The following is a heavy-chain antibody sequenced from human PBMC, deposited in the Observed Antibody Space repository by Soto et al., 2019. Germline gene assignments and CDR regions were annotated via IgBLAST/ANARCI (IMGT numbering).Heavy chain of an antibody. J-gene: IGHJ5*02. CDR3: ARGGVVDYGDYNT. V-gene: IGHV1-69*02. CDR2: IIPILGIP. D-gene: IGHD4-17*01. Sequence: QVNLVQSGAEVRKPGSSVKVSCKTSGATLNNAIIGWVRQAPGQWREWMGRIIPILGIPNYSQRCQDKLPITAHRSPCTLYMELSSLRSDATAIYFCARGGVVDYGDYNTWGQGTLVTVSS. CDR1: GATLNNAI.